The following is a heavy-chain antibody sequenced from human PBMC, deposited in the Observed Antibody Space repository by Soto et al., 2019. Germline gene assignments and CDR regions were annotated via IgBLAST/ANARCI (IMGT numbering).Heavy chain of an antibody. D-gene: IGHD2-15*01. J-gene: IGHJ4*02. CDR1: GGSISSGDYS. CDR3: ARDDGWQHAD. CDR2: IYFGGST. V-gene: IGHV4-30-2*01. Sequence: SETLSLTCAVSGGSISSGDYSWNWIRQPPGKGLEWIGYIYFGGSTYYNPSLQSRVTMSVDRSRNQFSLKLNSVTAEDTAMYYCARDDGWQHADWGQGTLVTVSS.